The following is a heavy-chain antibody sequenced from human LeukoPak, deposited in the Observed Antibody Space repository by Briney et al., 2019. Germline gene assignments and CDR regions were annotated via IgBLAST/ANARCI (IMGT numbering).Heavy chain of an antibody. J-gene: IGHJ4*02. CDR1: GYTFTSYY. D-gene: IGHD3-10*01. Sequence: ASVKVSCKASGYTFTSYYMHWVRQAPGQGLEWMGIINPSGGSTSYAQKFQGRVTTTRDTSTSTVYMELSSLRSEDTAVYYCACAGSPLRGYFDYWGQGTLVTVSS. V-gene: IGHV1-46*01. CDR2: INPSGGST. CDR3: ACAGSPLRGYFDY.